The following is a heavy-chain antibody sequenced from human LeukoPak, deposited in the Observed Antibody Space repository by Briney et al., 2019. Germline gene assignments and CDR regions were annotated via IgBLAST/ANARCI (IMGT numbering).Heavy chain of an antibody. V-gene: IGHV4-39*01. D-gene: IGHD2-2*01. CDR3: ARLGYCSSTSCYGDFDY. J-gene: IGHJ4*02. CDR2: IYYSGST. Sequence: SETLSLTCTVSGASISSSSYYWGWIRQPPGKGLEWIGSIYYSGSTYYNPSLKSRVTISVDTSKNQFSLKLSSVTAADTAVYYCARLGYCSSTSCYGDFDYWGQGTLVTVSS. CDR1: GASISSSSYY.